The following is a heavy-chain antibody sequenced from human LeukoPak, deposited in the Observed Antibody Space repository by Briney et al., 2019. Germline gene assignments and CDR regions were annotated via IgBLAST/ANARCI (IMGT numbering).Heavy chain of an antibody. D-gene: IGHD2-2*01. CDR3: AKVRGQLLSTYYFDY. V-gene: IGHV3-30*02. Sequence: GGSLRLSCAASGFTFSSYGMHWVRQAPGKGLEWVAFIRYDGSNKYYADSVKGRFTISRDNSKNTLYLQMNSLRAEDTAVYYCAKVRGQLLSTYYFDYWGQGTLVTVSS. CDR1: GFTFSSYG. J-gene: IGHJ4*02. CDR2: IRYDGSNK.